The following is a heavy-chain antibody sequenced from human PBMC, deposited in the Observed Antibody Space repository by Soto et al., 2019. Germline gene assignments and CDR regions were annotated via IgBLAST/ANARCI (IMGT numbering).Heavy chain of an antibody. J-gene: IGHJ4*02. CDR3: ALFPWRQLYPRDPHSF. CDR1: GFPLSTCGGG. CDR2: IYWDDDK. V-gene: IGHV2-5*02. Sequence: GSGPTLVNPTRSLTLTCTFSGFPLSTCGGGVGWIRQPPGKALEWLGIIYWDDDKRYSPSLKSRVTITKDTFKNQLVLTMTNMDPVDTATYYCALFPWRQLYPRDPHSFWAQRTSVTVSS. D-gene: IGHD5-18*01.